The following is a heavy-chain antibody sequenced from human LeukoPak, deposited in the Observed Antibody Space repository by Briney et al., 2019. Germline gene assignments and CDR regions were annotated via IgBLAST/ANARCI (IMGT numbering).Heavy chain of an antibody. CDR1: GGSISSYY. V-gene: IGHV4-59*08. J-gene: IGHJ2*01. D-gene: IGHD3-22*01. CDR3: ARWNYFDNSGYYSDWYFDL. Sequence: SETLSLTCSGSGGSISSYYWSWIRQPTGKGLEWIGYIHYTGSTNYNPSLKSRVTMSLDTSKNQFSMELMSVTAADTAVYYCARWNYFDNSGYYSDWYFDLWGRGTLATVSS. CDR2: IHYTGST.